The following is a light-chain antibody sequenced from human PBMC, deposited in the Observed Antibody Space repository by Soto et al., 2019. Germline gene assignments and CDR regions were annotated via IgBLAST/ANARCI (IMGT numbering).Light chain of an antibody. CDR1: QSVSSN. CDR3: QQYGSSGT. CDR2: DAS. V-gene: IGKV3-20*01. J-gene: IGKJ1*01. Sequence: IVMTQSPSTLSVSPGERATLSCRASQSVSSNLAWYQQKPGQAPRLLIYDASKRATGIPARFSGSGSGTDFTLTISRLEPEDFAVYYCQQYGSSGTFGQGTKVDI.